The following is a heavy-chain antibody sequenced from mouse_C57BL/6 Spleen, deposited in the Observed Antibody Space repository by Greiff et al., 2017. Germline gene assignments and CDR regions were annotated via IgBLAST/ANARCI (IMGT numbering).Heavy chain of an antibody. Sequence: EVHLVESGGGLVQPGGSLSLSCAASGFTFTDYYMSWVRQPPGKALEWLGFIRNKANGYTTEYSASVKGRFTISRDNSQSILYLQMNALRAEDSATYDCARYRGLTGPYFDYWGQGTTLTVSS. CDR3: ARYRGLTGPYFDY. J-gene: IGHJ2*01. CDR2: IRNKANGYTT. V-gene: IGHV7-3*01. D-gene: IGHD4-1*01. CDR1: GFTFTDYY.